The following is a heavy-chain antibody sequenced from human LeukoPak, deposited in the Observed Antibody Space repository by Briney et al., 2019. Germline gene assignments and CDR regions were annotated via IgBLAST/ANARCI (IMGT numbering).Heavy chain of an antibody. V-gene: IGHV3-9*03. CDR2: ISWNSGSI. Sequence: PGGSLRLSCAASGFTFDDYAMHWVRQAPGKGLEWVSGISWNSGSIGYADSVKGRFTISRDNAKNSLYLQMNSLRAEDMALYYCAKDMESGDCSSTSCSRAGFLFDYWGQGTLVTVSS. D-gene: IGHD2-2*01. CDR3: AKDMESGDCSSTSCSRAGFLFDY. J-gene: IGHJ4*02. CDR1: GFTFDDYA.